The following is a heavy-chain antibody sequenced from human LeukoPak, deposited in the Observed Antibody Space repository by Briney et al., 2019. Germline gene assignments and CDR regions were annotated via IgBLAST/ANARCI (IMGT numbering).Heavy chain of an antibody. Sequence: QSGGSLRLSCAASGFTFSSYAMSWVRQAPGKGLEWVSRINSAGISTNYADSVKGRFTISRDNAKNTLYLQMNSLRAEDTAIYYCARDIAAAVDYWGQGTLVTVSS. CDR2: INSAGIST. CDR1: GFTFSSYA. CDR3: ARDIAAAVDY. D-gene: IGHD6-13*01. J-gene: IGHJ4*02. V-gene: IGHV3-74*01.